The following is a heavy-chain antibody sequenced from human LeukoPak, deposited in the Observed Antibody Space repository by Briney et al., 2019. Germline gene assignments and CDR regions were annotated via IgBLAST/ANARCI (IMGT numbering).Heavy chain of an antibody. Sequence: PSETLSLTCVVSGGSISSHNWWSWVRQPPGKGLEWIGEIYHGGTTNYNPSLKSRVTILVDKSKNQFSLKLSSVTAADTAVYYCARSGGAMVRGTRYYGMDVWGQGTTVTVSS. CDR2: IYHGGTT. CDR3: ARSGGAMVRGTRYYGMDV. V-gene: IGHV4-4*02. J-gene: IGHJ6*02. CDR1: GGSISSHNW. D-gene: IGHD3-10*01.